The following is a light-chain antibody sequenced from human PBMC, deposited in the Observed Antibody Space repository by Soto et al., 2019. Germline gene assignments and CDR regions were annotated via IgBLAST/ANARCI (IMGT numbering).Light chain of an antibody. J-gene: IGLJ2*01. CDR2: DNN. CDR3: ATWDYSLTGEV. CDR1: SSNIGNNY. Sequence: QSVLTQPPSVSAAPGQKVTISCSGSSSNIGNNYVSWYQQLPGTAPKLLIYDNNKGPSGIPDRFSGSKSGTSGTLDITGLQTGDEADYYCATWDYSLTGEVFGGGTKVTVL. V-gene: IGLV1-51*01.